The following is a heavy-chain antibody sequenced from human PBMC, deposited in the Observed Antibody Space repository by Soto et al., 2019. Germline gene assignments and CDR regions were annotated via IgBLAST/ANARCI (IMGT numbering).Heavy chain of an antibody. CDR2: IKQDGSEK. J-gene: IGHJ3*02. Sequence: PGGSLRLSCAASAFTFSSYWMSWVRQAPGKGLEWVDNIKQDGSEKYYVDSVKGRFTISRDNAKNSLYLQMNSLRAEDTAVYYCARDLFEAARRGEYAFDIWGQGTMVTVSS. CDR1: AFTFSSYW. D-gene: IGHD3-16*01. V-gene: IGHV3-7*03. CDR3: ARDLFEAARRGEYAFDI.